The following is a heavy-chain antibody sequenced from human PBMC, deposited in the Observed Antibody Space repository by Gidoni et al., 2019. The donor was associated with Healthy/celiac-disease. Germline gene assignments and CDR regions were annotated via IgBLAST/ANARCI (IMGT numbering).Heavy chain of an antibody. CDR1: GGTFSSYA. J-gene: IGHJ6*02. D-gene: IGHD6-13*01. CDR3: ARRAVAAADDPGVFLGMDV. V-gene: IGHV1-69*17. Sequence: QVQLVQSGAEVKKPGSSVRVSCKASGGTFSSYATRWVRQAPGQGLEWMGGIIPIFGIANYAQKFQGRVTITADKSTSTAYMELSSLRSEDTAVYYCARRAVAAADDPGVFLGMDVWGQGTTVTVSS. CDR2: IIPIFGIA.